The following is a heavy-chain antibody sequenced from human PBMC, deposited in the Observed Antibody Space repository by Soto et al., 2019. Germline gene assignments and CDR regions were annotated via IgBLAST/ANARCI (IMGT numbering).Heavy chain of an antibody. V-gene: IGHV3-23*01. D-gene: IGHD3-9*01. CDR2: ISGSGGST. J-gene: IGHJ4*02. CDR1: GFTFSSYA. CDR3: AKGRDGYYDILTGFARPDY. Sequence: GESLKISCAASGFTFSSYAMSWVRQAPGKGLEWVSAISGSGGSTYYADSVKGRFTISRDNSKNTLYLQMNSLRAEDTAVYYCAKGRDGYYDILTGFARPDYWGQGTLVTVSS.